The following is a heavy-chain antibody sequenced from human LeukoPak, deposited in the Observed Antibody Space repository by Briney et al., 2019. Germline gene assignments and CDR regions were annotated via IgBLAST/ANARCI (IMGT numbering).Heavy chain of an antibody. CDR1: GGSISSYY. J-gene: IGHJ6*02. V-gene: IGHV4-59*01. D-gene: IGHD6-19*01. CDR3: ARDGDSSGWGYYGMDV. CDR2: IYYSGST. Sequence: SETLSLTCTVSGGSISSYYWSWIRQPPGKGLEWIGYIYYSGSTNYNPSLKSRVTISVDTSKNQFSLKLSSVTAADTAVYYCARDGDSSGWGYYGMDVWGQGTTITVSS.